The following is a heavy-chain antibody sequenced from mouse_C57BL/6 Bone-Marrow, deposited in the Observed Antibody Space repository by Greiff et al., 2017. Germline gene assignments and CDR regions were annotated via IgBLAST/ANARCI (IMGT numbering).Heavy chain of an antibody. V-gene: IGHV1-39*01. D-gene: IGHD1-1*01. Sequence: VQLKESGPELVKPGASVKISCKASGYSFTDYNMNWVQQSQGKSLEWIGVINHDYGTTSYNQKFKGKATLTVDQASSTAYMQLNILTAEDSAVYYGARGYYDDYVIYYGGQGTAVTVSA. J-gene: IGHJ4*01. CDR2: INHDYGTT. CDR3: ARGYYDDYVIYY. CDR1: GYSFTDYN.